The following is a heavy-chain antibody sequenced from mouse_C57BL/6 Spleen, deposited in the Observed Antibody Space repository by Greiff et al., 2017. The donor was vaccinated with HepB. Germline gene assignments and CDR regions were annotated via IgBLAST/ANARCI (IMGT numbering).Heavy chain of an antibody. D-gene: IGHD2-10*02. J-gene: IGHJ4*01. CDR1: GYTFTSYW. CDR3: ARSMNYAMYY. CDR2: IYPSDSET. V-gene: IGHV1-61*01. Sequence: QVQLQQPGAELVRPGSSVKLSSKASGYTFTSYWMDWVKQRPGQGLEWIGNIYPSDSETHYNQKFKDKATLTVDKSSSTAYMQLSSLTSEDSAVYYCARSMNYAMYYWGQGTSVTVSS.